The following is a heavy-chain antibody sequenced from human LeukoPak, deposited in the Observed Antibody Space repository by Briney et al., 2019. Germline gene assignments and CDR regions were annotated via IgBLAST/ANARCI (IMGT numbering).Heavy chain of an antibody. V-gene: IGHV1-2*02. D-gene: IGHD1-1*01. CDR1: GYTFTESY. Sequence: AASVKVSCKASGYTFTESYMQWVRQAPGQGLEWMGWINPKSGGTNYAQKFQDRVTMTRDTSITTAYMELSSLIYDHTAVYHCSTPELSPPGAWGQGTLVTVSS. CDR3: STPELSPPGA. CDR2: INPKSGGT. J-gene: IGHJ4*02.